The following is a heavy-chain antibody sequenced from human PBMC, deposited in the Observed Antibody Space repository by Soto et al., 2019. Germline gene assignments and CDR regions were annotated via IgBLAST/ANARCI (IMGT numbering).Heavy chain of an antibody. CDR3: AKDTPGYSGYDFGY. D-gene: IGHD5-12*01. Sequence: GGSLRLSCAASGFTFSSYGMHWVRQAPGKGLEWVAVISYDGSNKYYADSVKGRFTISRDNSKNTLYLQINSLRAEDTAVYYCAKDTPGYSGYDFGYWGQGTLVTVSS. CDR2: ISYDGSNK. CDR1: GFTFSSYG. V-gene: IGHV3-30*18. J-gene: IGHJ4*02.